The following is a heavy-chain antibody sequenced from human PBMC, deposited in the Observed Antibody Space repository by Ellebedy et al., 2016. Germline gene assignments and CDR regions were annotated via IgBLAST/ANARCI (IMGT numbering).Heavy chain of an antibody. CDR3: AKWNGGWYAFEV. CDR2: VFHTGTT. D-gene: IGHD6-19*01. J-gene: IGHJ3*01. Sequence: SETLSLTCNVSGGSVSSDYWNWIRRPPGRGLEWIGYVFHTGTTNYNPSLKSRVTMSVDTSRSQFSLRLTSVTAADTAVYYCAKWNGGWYAFEVWGQGTMVTVSS. V-gene: IGHV4-59*02. CDR1: GGSVSSDY.